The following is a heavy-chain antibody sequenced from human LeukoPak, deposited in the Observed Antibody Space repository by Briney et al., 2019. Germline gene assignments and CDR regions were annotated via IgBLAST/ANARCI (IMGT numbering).Heavy chain of an antibody. J-gene: IGHJ4*02. D-gene: IGHD5-12*01. Sequence: ASVKVSCKASGYTFTGYYMHWVRQAPGQGLEWMGWINPDNGGTNYAQKFQGRVTMTRDMSISTAYMELSRLRSDDTAVYYCARDPSNSGYDYLYYFDYWGQGTLVSVSS. CDR1: GYTFTGYY. V-gene: IGHV1-2*02. CDR2: INPDNGGT. CDR3: ARDPSNSGYDYLYYFDY.